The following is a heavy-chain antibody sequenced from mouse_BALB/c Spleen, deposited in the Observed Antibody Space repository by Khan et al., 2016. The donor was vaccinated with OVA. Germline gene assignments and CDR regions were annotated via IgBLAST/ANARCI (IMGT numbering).Heavy chain of an antibody. Sequence: QVQLQQSGAELVRPGVSVKISCKGSGYTFTDYAMHWVKQSHAKSLEWLGVISTYYGDANYNQQFKGKATMTVDKSSNTAYMDLARLTSEDSAIYYCARGGLALYTMDYWGQGTSVTVSS. CDR2: ISTYYGDA. V-gene: IGHV1S137*01. J-gene: IGHJ4*01. CDR1: GYTFTDYA. CDR3: ARGGLALYTMDY.